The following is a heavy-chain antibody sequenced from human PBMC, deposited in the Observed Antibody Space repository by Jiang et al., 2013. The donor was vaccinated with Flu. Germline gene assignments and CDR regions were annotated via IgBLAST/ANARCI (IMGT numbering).Heavy chain of an antibody. CDR3: ARNGIRRGPRYFDL. J-gene: IGHJ2*01. D-gene: IGHD1-14*01. Sequence: GAEVKKPGESLRISCQGSGYSFTTYWIAWLRQMPGKDLEWMGIIYPDDSDTAYSPSFQGQVTFSADKSINTAYLQWNSLKASDTAMYYCARNGIRRGPRYFDLWGRGTLVTVSS. V-gene: IGHV5-51*01. CDR1: GYSFTTYW. CDR2: IYPDDSDT.